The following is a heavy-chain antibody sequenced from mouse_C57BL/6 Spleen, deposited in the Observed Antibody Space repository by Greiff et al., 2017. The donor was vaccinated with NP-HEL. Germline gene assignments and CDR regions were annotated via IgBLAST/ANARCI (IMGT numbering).Heavy chain of an antibody. CDR1: GYTFTSYW. CDR3: ARRGDYDYDDWYFDV. V-gene: IGHV1-64*01. D-gene: IGHD2-4*01. J-gene: IGHJ1*03. Sequence: VQLQQPGAELVKPGASVKLSCKASGYTFTSYWMHWVKQRPGQGLAWIGMIHPNSGSTNYNEKFQSKATLTVDKSSSTAYMQLSSLTSEDSAVYYCARRGDYDYDDWYFDVWGTGTTVTVAS. CDR2: IHPNSGST.